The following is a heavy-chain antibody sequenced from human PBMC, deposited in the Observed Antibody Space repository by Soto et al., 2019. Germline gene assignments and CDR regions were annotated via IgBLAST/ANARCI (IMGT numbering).Heavy chain of an antibody. V-gene: IGHV3-23*01. CDR1: GFTFSSNT. Sequence: GGSLRLSCAASGFTFSSNTMSWVRQAPGKGLEWVSAISGSGGSTYYADSVKGRFTISRDNSKNKLYLQMNSLRAEDTAVYYCAKEGDGWLVNWFDPWGQGTLVTVSS. J-gene: IGHJ5*02. CDR3: AKEGDGWLVNWFDP. CDR2: ISGSGGST. D-gene: IGHD6-19*01.